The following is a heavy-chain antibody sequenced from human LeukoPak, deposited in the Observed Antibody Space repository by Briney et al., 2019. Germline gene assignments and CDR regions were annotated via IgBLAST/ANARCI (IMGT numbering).Heavy chain of an antibody. CDR3: ARGPLYYDFWSGPYYFDY. D-gene: IGHD3-3*01. V-gene: IGHV4-34*01. J-gene: IGHJ4*02. CDR2: INHSGST. Sequence: SETLSLTCAVYGGSFSGYYWSWIRQPPGKGLEWIGEINHSGSTNYNPSLKSRVTISVDTSKNQFSLKLSSVTAADTAVYYCARGPLYYDFWSGPYYFDYWGQGTLVTVSS. CDR1: GGSFSGYY.